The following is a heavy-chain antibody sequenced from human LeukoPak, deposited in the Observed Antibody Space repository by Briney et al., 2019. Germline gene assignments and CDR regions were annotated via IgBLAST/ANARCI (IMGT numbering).Heavy chain of an antibody. D-gene: IGHD4-17*01. V-gene: IGHV3-7*01. CDR3: ASPTQTTGEDAFDI. CDR1: AFTFSSYW. CDR2: IKQDGSEK. Sequence: PGGSLRLSCAASAFTFSSYWMSWVRQAPGKELEWVANIKQDGSEKYYVDSVKGRFTISRDNAKNSLYLQMNSLRAEDTAVYYCASPTQTTGEDAFDIWGQGTMVTVSS. J-gene: IGHJ3*02.